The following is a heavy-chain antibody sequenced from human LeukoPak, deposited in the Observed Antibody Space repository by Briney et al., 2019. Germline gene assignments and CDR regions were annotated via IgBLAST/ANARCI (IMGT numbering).Heavy chain of an antibody. CDR1: GFTFSSYA. V-gene: IGHV3-23*01. CDR3: AKGGGGRLIYYYYMDV. Sequence: GGSLRLSCAASGFTFSSYAMSWVRQAPGKGLEWVTGITGSGGRTYYADSVKGRFTISRDNAKNSLYLQMNSLRAEDMALYYCAKGGGGRLIYYYYMDVWGKGTTVTVSS. J-gene: IGHJ6*03. D-gene: IGHD3-16*01. CDR2: ITGSGGRT.